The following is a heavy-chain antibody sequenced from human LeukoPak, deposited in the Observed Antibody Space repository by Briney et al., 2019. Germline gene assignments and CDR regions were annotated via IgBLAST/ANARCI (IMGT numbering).Heavy chain of an antibody. CDR2: IYTSGST. J-gene: IGHJ4*02. CDR1: GGSISSGSCY. Sequence: SETLSLTCTVSGGSISSGSCYWSWIRQPAGKGLEWIGRIYTSGSTNYNPSLKSRVTISVDTSKNQFSLKLSSVTAADTAVYYCARTPQYQLLWRGGYFDYWGQGTLVTVSS. D-gene: IGHD2-2*01. CDR3: ARTPQYQLLWRGGYFDY. V-gene: IGHV4-61*02.